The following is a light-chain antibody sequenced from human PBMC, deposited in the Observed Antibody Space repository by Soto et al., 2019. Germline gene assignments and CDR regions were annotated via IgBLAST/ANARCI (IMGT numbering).Light chain of an antibody. Sequence: EIVTTQSPGTLSVSPGESVTLSCRASQSVSNHLGWFQHRPGQVPRLLIYGASRRVPGIPARFSGSGSGTEFTLTISGLQSEDFAVYYCQQASNWPRTFGQGTKVEIK. CDR1: QSVSNH. V-gene: IGKV3-15*01. CDR3: QQASNWPRT. CDR2: GAS. J-gene: IGKJ1*01.